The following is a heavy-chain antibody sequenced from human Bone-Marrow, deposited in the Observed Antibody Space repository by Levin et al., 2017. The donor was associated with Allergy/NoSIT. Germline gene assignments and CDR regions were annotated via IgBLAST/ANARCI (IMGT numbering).Heavy chain of an antibody. J-gene: IGHJ4*02. Sequence: GESLKISCKGSGYTFTSYWIAWVRQMPGKGLEWMGIIYPGDSDTRYSPSFQGHVTISADKSISTAYLQWSSLKASDTAMYYCARQYCSSTSCYEWYFDYWGQGTLVTVSS. CDR3: ARQYCSSTSCYEWYFDY. CDR1: GYTFTSYW. V-gene: IGHV5-51*01. CDR2: IYPGDSDT. D-gene: IGHD2-2*01.